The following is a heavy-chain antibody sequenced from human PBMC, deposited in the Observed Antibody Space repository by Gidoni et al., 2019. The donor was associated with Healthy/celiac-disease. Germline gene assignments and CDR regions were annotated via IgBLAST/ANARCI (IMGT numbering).Heavy chain of an antibody. D-gene: IGHD3-9*01. CDR3: ARIGYDILTGYYTPIDY. Sequence: QVPLKESGPVLVKPTETLTLTCTVSGFSLINARMGVSWIRQPPGKALEWLAHIFSNDEKSYSTSLKSRLTISKDTSKSQVVLTMTNMDPVDTATYYCARIGYDILTGYYTPIDYWGQGTLVTVSS. CDR1: GFSLINARMG. CDR2: IFSNDEK. V-gene: IGHV2-26*01. J-gene: IGHJ4*02.